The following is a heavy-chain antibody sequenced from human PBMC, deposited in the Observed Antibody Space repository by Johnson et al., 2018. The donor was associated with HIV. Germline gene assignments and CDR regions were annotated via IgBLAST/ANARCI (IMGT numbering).Heavy chain of an antibody. CDR3: AKAGNGDAFDI. D-gene: IGHD4-23*01. V-gene: IGHV3-30*18. Sequence: QVQLVESGGGVVQPGRSLRLSCAASGFTFSSYGMHWVRQAPGKGLEWVAVISYDGSNKYYADSVKGRFTISRDNSKNTLYLQMNSLRAEDTAVYYCAKAGNGDAFDIWSQGTMVTVSS. J-gene: IGHJ3*02. CDR2: ISYDGSNK. CDR1: GFTFSSYG.